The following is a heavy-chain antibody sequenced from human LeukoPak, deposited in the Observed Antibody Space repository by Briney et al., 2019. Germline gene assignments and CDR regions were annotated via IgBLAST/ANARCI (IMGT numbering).Heavy chain of an antibody. CDR1: GYTFTGYF. Sequence: ASVKVSCKASGYTFTGYFIHWVRQAPGQGLEWMGWINPNSGATNYAQKFQGRVTVTRDTSISTAYMELTRLTSDDAAVYYCARRMATSRGAFDIWGQGTLVTVSS. V-gene: IGHV1-2*02. CDR2: INPNSGAT. J-gene: IGHJ3*02. D-gene: IGHD5-24*01. CDR3: ARRMATSRGAFDI.